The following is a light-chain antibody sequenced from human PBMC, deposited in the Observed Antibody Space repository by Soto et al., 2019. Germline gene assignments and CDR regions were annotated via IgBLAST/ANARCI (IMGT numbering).Light chain of an antibody. V-gene: IGLV2-11*01. Sequence: QSALTQPRSVSGSPGQSVTISCTGTSSDVGGYNYVSWYQQHPGKAPKLMIYDVSKRPSGVPDRFSGSKSGNTASLTISGLQAEDEADYYFCSYAGSYTYVFGTWTTVTV. CDR1: SSDVGGYNY. J-gene: IGLJ1*01. CDR2: DVS. CDR3: CSYAGSYTYV.